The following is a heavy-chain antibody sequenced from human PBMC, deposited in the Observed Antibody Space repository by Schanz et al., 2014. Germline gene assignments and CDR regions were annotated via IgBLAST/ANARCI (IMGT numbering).Heavy chain of an antibody. Sequence: QVQLQQWGAGLLKPSETLSLTCAVYGGSLSGYFWSWIRQPPGKGLEWIGDIGHSGNTKDNPSLKSRVTMSLDTSKNQFSLKLPSVTAVDTAVYYCAGMATVTYFDFWGQGALVTVSS. CDR3: AGMATVTYFDF. CDR2: IGHSGNT. V-gene: IGHV4-34*01. J-gene: IGHJ4*02. D-gene: IGHD4-17*01. CDR1: GGSLSGYF.